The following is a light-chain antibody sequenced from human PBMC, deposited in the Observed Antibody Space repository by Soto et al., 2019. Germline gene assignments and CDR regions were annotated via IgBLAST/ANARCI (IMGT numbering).Light chain of an antibody. V-gene: IGKV1-5*03. CDR3: QQYNSYSLT. CDR2: KAS. CDR1: QSISSW. Sequence: IQMTQSPSTLSESVGDRVTITCRASQSISSWLAWYQQKPGKAPKLLIYKASSLESGVPSRFSGSGSGTEFTLTISSLQPDDFATYYCQQYNSYSLTFGGGTKVEIK. J-gene: IGKJ4*01.